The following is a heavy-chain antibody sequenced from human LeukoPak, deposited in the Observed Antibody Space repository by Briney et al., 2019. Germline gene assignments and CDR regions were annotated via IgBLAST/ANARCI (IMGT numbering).Heavy chain of an antibody. CDR2: ISGSGGST. D-gene: IGHD1-1*01. J-gene: IGHJ3*02. Sequence: PGGSLRLSCAASGFTFSSYAMSWVRQAPGKGLEWVSAISGSGGSTYYADSVKGRFTISRDNSKNTLYLQMNSLRAEDTAVYYCAGGPRPTGTTGLNAFDIWGQGTMVTVSS. CDR1: GFTFSSYA. V-gene: IGHV3-23*01. CDR3: AGGPRPTGTTGLNAFDI.